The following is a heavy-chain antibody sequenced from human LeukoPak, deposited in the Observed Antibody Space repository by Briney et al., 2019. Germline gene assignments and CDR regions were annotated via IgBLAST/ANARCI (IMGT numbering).Heavy chain of an antibody. CDR1: GFTFSNFA. V-gene: IGHV3-23*01. D-gene: IGHD1/OR15-1a*01. CDR2: ISNSGGST. CDR3: AKQSENNFDY. Sequence: GGSLRLSCAASGFTFSNFAMSWVRQAPGKGVEGVSAISNSGGSTYYADSVKGRFTISRDNSKKTLYLQTNTLRVEDTALYYCAKQSENNFDYWGQGTLLTVSS. J-gene: IGHJ4*02.